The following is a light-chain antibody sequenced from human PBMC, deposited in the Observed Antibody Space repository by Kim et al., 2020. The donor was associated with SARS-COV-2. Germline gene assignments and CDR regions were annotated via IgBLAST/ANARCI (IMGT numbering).Light chain of an antibody. CDR3: LVWNSSSYHPV. J-gene: IGLJ3*02. Sequence: ATAQMARITCGGHNIGSKSLHWYQQTPGQYPVLFIYDHSNRPSVIPERFSGSNPWNTTTLTSSRIEAGEWADCYCLVWNSSSYHPVFRGGTQLTVL. CDR2: DHS. CDR1: NIGSKS. V-gene: IGLV3-12*01.